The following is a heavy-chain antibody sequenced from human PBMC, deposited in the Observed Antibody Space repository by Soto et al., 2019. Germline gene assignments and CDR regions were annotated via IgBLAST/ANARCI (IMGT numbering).Heavy chain of an antibody. D-gene: IGHD6-13*01. Sequence: GSLRLSCAASGFTFSSYGMHWVRQAPGKGLEWVAVISYDGSNKYYADSVKGRFTISRDNSKNTLYLQMNSLRAEDTAVYYCAKEAGSSWYHALDYWGQGTLVTVSS. V-gene: IGHV3-30*18. CDR3: AKEAGSSWYHALDY. J-gene: IGHJ4*02. CDR2: ISYDGSNK. CDR1: GFTFSSYG.